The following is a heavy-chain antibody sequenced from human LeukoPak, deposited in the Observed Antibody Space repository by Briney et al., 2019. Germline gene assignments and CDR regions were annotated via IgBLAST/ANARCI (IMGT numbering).Heavy chain of an antibody. CDR1: GFTFRSNV. V-gene: IGHV3-23*01. Sequence: GGSLRLSCAASGFTFRSNVMSWVRQAPGKGLEWVSVISGSGDSTYYADSVKGRFTISRDNSKNTLYLQMNSLRAEDTALYYCARVGIYGDYGRYFDYWGQGTLVTVSS. CDR2: ISGSGDST. CDR3: ARVGIYGDYGRYFDY. D-gene: IGHD4-17*01. J-gene: IGHJ4*02.